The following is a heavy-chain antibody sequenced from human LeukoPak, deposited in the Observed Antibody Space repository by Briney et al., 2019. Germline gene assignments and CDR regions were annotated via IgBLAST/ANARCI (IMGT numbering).Heavy chain of an antibody. V-gene: IGHV3-30*18. D-gene: IGHD6-19*01. CDR1: GFTFSTFG. CDR3: AKDRYSTGWYVAY. CDR2: ISYDGSNK. Sequence: GGSLRLSCAASGFTFSTFGMHWVRQAPGKGLEWVAVISYDGSNKYYVDSVKGRFTISRDNSKNTPYLQMNSLRAEDTAVYYCAKDRYSTGWYVAYWGQGTLVTVSS. J-gene: IGHJ4*02.